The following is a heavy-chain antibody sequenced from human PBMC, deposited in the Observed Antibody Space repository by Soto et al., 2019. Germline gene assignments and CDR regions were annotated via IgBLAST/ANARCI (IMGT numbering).Heavy chain of an antibody. V-gene: IGHV3-23*01. CDR1: GFTFSSYA. CDR2: ISGSGGST. Sequence: QTGGSLRLSCAASGFTFSSYAMSWVRQAPGKGLEWVSAISGSGGSTYYADSVKGRFTISRDNSKNTRYLQMNSLRAEDTAVYYCAKLGGYIVVVPAALFGYWGQGTLVTVSS. D-gene: IGHD2-2*01. CDR3: AKLGGYIVVVPAALFGY. J-gene: IGHJ4*02.